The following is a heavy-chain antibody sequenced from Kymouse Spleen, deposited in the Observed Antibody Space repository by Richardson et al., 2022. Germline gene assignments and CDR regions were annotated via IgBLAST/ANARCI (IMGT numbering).Heavy chain of an antibody. Sequence: QVQLQESGPGLVKPSQTLSLTCTVSGGSISSGGYYWSWIRQHPGKGLEWIGYIYYSGSTYYNPSLKSRVTISVDTSKNQFSLKLSSVTAADTAVYYCARDRIVATISYFDYWGQGTLVTVSS. D-gene: IGHD5-12*01. CDR2: IYYSGST. CDR1: GGSISSGGYY. CDR3: ARDRIVATISYFDY. J-gene: IGHJ4*02. V-gene: IGHV4-31*03.